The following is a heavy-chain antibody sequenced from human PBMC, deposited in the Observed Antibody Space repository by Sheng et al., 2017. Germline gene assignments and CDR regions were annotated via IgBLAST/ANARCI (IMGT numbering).Heavy chain of an antibody. D-gene: IGHD3-3*01. CDR2: ISSSGSTI. CDR1: GFTFSSYE. J-gene: IGHJ4*02. V-gene: IGHV3-48*03. CDR3: VRAGYDFWSGSLDY. Sequence: EVQLVESGGGLVQPGGSLRLSCAASGFTFSSYEMNWVRQAPGKGLEWVSYISSSGSTIYYADSVKGRFTISRDNAKNSLYLQMNSLRAEDTAVYYCVRAGYDFWSGSLDYWGQGTLVTVSS.